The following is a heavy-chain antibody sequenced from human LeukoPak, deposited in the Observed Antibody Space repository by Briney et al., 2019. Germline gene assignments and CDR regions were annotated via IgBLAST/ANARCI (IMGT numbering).Heavy chain of an antibody. Sequence: GGSLRLSCTASGFTFNRDWTAWVRQAPGKGLEWVANIKEDGSEKNYVDSVKGRFTISRDNVENSVYLQMNDLRAEDTGVYYCARDDSSGYYFDYWGQGTLVTVSS. V-gene: IGHV3-7*01. D-gene: IGHD3-22*01. CDR2: IKEDGSEK. CDR3: ARDDSSGYYFDY. CDR1: GFTFNRDW. J-gene: IGHJ4*02.